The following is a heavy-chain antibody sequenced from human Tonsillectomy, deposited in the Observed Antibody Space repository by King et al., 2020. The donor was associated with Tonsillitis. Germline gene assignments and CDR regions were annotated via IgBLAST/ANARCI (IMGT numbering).Heavy chain of an antibody. Sequence: QLQESGPGLVKPSETLSLTCTVSGGSISSHYWSWIRQPAGKGLEWIGRIYTSGSTNYHPSLKSRVTMSVDTSKNQFSLKLSSVTAADTAVYYCAREICSGGRCYSDYWGQGTLVSVSS. CDR3: AREICSGGRCYSDY. D-gene: IGHD2-15*01. V-gene: IGHV4-4*07. J-gene: IGHJ4*02. CDR2: IYTSGST. CDR1: GGSISSHY.